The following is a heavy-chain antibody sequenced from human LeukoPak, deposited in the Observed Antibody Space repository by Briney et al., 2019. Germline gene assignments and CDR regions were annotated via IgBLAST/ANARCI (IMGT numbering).Heavy chain of an antibody. CDR2: MNPNSGNT. Sequence: EASVKVSCKASGYTFTSYDINWVRQATGQGLEWMGWMNPNSGNTGYAQKFQGRVTMTRSTSISTAYMELSSLRSEDTAVYYCARGKQQLVELAGSATGKYNWFDPWGQGTLVTVSS. CDR3: ARGKQQLVELAGSATGKYNWFDP. J-gene: IGHJ5*02. CDR1: GYTFTSYD. D-gene: IGHD6-13*01. V-gene: IGHV1-8*01.